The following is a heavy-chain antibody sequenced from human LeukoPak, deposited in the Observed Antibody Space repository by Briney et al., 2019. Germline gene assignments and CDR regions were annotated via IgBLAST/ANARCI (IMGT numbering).Heavy chain of an antibody. CDR3: ARVGLVSLITY. Sequence: SETLSLTCTVSGGSITSHYWSWIRQHPGKGLEWIGFIYYSGTTYYNPSLKSRVTFSADTSKNQFSLKLRSVTAADTAVYYCARVGLVSLITYWGQGTLVTVSS. V-gene: IGHV4-59*06. J-gene: IGHJ4*02. D-gene: IGHD3/OR15-3a*01. CDR2: IYYSGTT. CDR1: GGSITSHY.